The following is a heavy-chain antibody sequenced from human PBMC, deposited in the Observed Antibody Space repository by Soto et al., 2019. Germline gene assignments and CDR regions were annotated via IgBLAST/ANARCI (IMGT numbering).Heavy chain of an antibody. V-gene: IGHV4-59*08. CDR2: IYYSGST. J-gene: IGHJ5*02. CDR1: GGFFSSYY. Sequence: PETLSLTCTFSGGFFSSYYWSWIRLPPGKGLEWIGDIYYSGSTNYNPSLKSRVTISVDTSKNQFSLSLSSVTAADTAVYYCARGRGYSYGLDPWGQGALVTVSS. CDR3: ARGRGYSYGLDP. D-gene: IGHD5-18*01.